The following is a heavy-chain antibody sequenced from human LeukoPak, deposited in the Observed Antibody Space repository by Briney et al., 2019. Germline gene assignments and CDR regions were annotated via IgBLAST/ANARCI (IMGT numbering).Heavy chain of an antibody. CDR2: VSPYNGNT. D-gene: IGHD6-13*01. V-gene: IGHV1-18*01. Sequence: ASVKVSCKASGYMFAAYGVIWVRQAPGQGLEWMGWVSPYNGNTNYAQNLQGRVTMTTDTATSTAYMELRTLRSDDTAVYYCARLSTWTYFDYWGQGTLVTVSS. CDR1: GYMFAAYG. J-gene: IGHJ4*02. CDR3: ARLSTWTYFDY.